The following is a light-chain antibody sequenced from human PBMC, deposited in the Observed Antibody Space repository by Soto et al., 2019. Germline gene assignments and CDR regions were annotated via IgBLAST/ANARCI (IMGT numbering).Light chain of an antibody. CDR2: DVS. Sequence: QSALTQPASVSGSPGQSMTISCPGTSSDVGGYNYVSWYQQHPGKAPKLMIYDVSNRPSGVSNRFSGSKSGNTASLTISGLQAEDEAAYYCSSYTSSSPWVFGTGTKVTVL. CDR1: SSDVGGYNY. CDR3: SSYTSSSPWV. J-gene: IGLJ1*01. V-gene: IGLV2-14*01.